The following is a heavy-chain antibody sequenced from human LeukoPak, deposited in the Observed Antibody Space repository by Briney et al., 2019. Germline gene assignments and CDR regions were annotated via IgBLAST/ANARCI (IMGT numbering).Heavy chain of an antibody. CDR2: IKKDGSEK. J-gene: IGHJ4*02. D-gene: IGHD1-26*01. V-gene: IGHV3-7*01. Sequence: GGSLRLSCAAPGFTFSSYWMSWVRQAPGKGLGRVANIKKDGSEKYYVDSVKGRFTISRDNAKNSLYLQMNSLRAEDTAVYYCAKEPNMKWELPQIDYWGQGTLVTVSS. CDR3: AKEPNMKWELPQIDY. CDR1: GFTFSSYW.